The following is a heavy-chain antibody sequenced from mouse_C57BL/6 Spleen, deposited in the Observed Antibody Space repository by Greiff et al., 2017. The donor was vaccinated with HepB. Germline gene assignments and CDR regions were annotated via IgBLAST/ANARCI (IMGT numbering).Heavy chain of an antibody. CDR2: ISSGSSTI. V-gene: IGHV5-17*01. D-gene: IGHD4-1*01. J-gene: IGHJ2*01. CDR3: ARSALGFDY. CDR1: GFTFSDYG. Sequence: EVMLVESGGGLVKPGGSLKLSCAASGFTFSDYGMHRVRQAPEKGLEWVAYISSGSSTIYYADTVKGRFTISRDNAKHTLFLQMTSLRSEDTAMYYCARSALGFDYWGQGTTLTVSS.